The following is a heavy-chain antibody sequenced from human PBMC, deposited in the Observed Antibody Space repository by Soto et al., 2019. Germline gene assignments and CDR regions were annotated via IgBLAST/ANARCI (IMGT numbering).Heavy chain of an antibody. CDR3: AREYPVHSAYFDY. D-gene: IGHD1-26*01. Sequence: SETLSLTCTVSGASISRYYWSWIRQSPGRGLEWIGYMYYSGNANYNPSLRSRITISVDTSKNQFSLNLNSVTAADTAVYYCAREYPVHSAYFDYWGQGILVT. J-gene: IGHJ4*02. V-gene: IGHV4-59*01. CDR1: GASISRYY. CDR2: MYYSGNA.